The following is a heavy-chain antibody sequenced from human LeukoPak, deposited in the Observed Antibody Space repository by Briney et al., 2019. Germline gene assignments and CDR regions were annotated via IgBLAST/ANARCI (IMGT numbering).Heavy chain of an antibody. CDR1: GYTFTSYD. CDR3: ARGLYGSGSHDY. J-gene: IGHJ4*02. Sequence: ASVKVSCKASGYTFTSYDINWVRLATGQGLEWMGWMNPNSGNTGYAQKFQGRVTMTRNTSISTAYMELSSLRSEDTAVYYCARGLYGSGSHDYWGQGTLVTVSS. V-gene: IGHV1-8*01. D-gene: IGHD3-10*01. CDR2: MNPNSGNT.